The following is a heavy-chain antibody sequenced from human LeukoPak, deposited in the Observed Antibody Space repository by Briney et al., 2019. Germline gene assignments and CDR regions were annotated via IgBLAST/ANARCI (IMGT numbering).Heavy chain of an antibody. CDR1: GNTLTEFS. D-gene: IGHD4-23*01. CDR2: FDPEDGKT. Sequence: ASVKVSCKLSGNTLTEFSMHWVRQAPGKGLEWMGGFDPEDGKTIYAQKFQGRVTMTEDTSTDTAYMELSSLRSEDTAVYYCARDVGRYYGGNSVLWPHAFDIWGQGTMVTVSS. CDR3: ARDVGRYYGGNSVLWPHAFDI. J-gene: IGHJ3*02. V-gene: IGHV1-24*01.